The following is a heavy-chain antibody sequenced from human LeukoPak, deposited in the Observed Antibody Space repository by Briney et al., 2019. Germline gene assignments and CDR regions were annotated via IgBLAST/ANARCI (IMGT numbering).Heavy chain of an antibody. D-gene: IGHD6-13*01. CDR2: IKQDGSEK. J-gene: IGHJ5*02. V-gene: IGHV3-7*01. CDR3: ARDQYSSILGWFDP. CDR1: GFTFSSYW. Sequence: GGSLRLSCAASGFTFSSYWMSWVRQAPGKGLEWVANIKQDGSEKYYVDSVKGRFTISRDNAKNSLYLQMNSLRAEDTAVYYCARDQYSSILGWFDPWGRGTLVTVSS.